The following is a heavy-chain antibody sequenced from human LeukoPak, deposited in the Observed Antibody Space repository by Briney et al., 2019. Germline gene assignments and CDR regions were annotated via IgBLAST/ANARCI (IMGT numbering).Heavy chain of an antibody. CDR1: GYTFTSYG. CDR2: ISAYNGNT. V-gene: IGHV1-18*01. D-gene: IGHD6-19*01. CDR3: ASTIGIAVAGTTFDY. J-gene: IGHJ4*02. Sequence: VASVKVSCKASGYTFTSYGISWVRQAPGQGLEWMGWISAYNGNTNYAQKLQGRVTMTTDTSTSTAYMELRSLRSDDTAVYYCASTIGIAVAGTTFDYWGQGTLVTVSS.